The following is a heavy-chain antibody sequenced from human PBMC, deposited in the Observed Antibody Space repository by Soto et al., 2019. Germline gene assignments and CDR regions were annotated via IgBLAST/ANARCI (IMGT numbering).Heavy chain of an antibody. D-gene: IGHD3-16*01. V-gene: IGHV3-30-3*01. CDR3: ARSIAPKITRLVDV. J-gene: IGHJ4*02. Sequence: GGSLRLSCAASGFTFSAYGMHWVRQAPGKGLEWVALISYDASEENYADSVKGRFTISRDNSKNTLYLHMDSLGAEDTAVYYCARSIAPKITRLVDVWGQGTLVTVSS. CDR1: GFTFSAYG. CDR2: ISYDASEE.